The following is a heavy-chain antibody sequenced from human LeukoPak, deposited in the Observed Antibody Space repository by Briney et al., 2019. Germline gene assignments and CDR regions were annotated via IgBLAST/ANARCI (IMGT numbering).Heavy chain of an antibody. CDR3: AKGYYYGSGSYSTFDY. J-gene: IGHJ4*02. Sequence: GGSLRLSCAASGFTFGSHALSWLRQAPGKGLEWVSTISGSGGSTYYAHSVKGRFTISRDNSKNTLYVQMSSLRADDTAVYYCAKGYYYGSGSYSTFDYWGQGTLVTVSS. CDR1: GFTFGSHA. V-gene: IGHV3-23*01. D-gene: IGHD3-10*01. CDR2: ISGSGGST.